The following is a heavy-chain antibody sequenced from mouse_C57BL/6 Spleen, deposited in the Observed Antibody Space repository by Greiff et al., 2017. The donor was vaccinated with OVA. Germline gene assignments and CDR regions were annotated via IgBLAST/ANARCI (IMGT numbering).Heavy chain of an antibody. V-gene: IGHV5-16*01. Sequence: DVQLQESEGGLVQPGSSMKLSCTASGFTFSDYYMAWVRQVPEKGLEWVANINYDGSSTYYLDSLKSRFIISRDNAKNILYLQMSSLKSEDTATYYCARGDYYGSSYVGYFDVWGTGTTVTVSS. CDR3: ARGDYYGSSYVGYFDV. CDR2: INYDGSST. J-gene: IGHJ1*03. D-gene: IGHD1-1*01. CDR1: GFTFSDYY.